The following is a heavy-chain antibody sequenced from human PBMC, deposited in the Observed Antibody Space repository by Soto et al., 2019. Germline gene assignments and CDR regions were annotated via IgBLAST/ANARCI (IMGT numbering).Heavy chain of an antibody. Sequence: AAVKVSCKASGYTFTSYGISWVRQAPGQGXEWMGWISAYNGNTNYAQKLQGRVTMTTDTSTSTAYMELRSLRSDGTAVYYCARGYCSSTSCYTGYYYYRMDVWGQGTTVTVSS. V-gene: IGHV1-18*01. CDR3: ARGYCSSTSCYTGYYYYRMDV. CDR2: ISAYNGNT. CDR1: GYTFTSYG. J-gene: IGHJ6*02. D-gene: IGHD2-2*02.